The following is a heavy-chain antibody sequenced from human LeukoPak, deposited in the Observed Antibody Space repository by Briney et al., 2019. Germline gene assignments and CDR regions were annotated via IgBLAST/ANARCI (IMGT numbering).Heavy chain of an antibody. Sequence: GGSLRLSCATSGFIFSNAWMNWVRQAPGKGLEWVSSISSSSSYIYYADSVKGRFTISRDNAKNSLYLQMNSLRAEDTAVYYCARDPLAAGSFDYWGQGTLVTVSS. CDR1: GFIFSNAW. CDR3: ARDPLAAGSFDY. J-gene: IGHJ4*02. V-gene: IGHV3-21*01. CDR2: ISSSSSYI. D-gene: IGHD6-13*01.